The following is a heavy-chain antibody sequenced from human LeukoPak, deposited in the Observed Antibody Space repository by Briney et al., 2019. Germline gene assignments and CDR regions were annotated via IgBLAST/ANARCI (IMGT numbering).Heavy chain of an antibody. CDR1: GGSIRSYY. CDR3: ARAGVTAAYYFDY. Sequence: PSETLSLTCTVSGGSIRSYYWSWIRQPRGKGLEWIGYIHYSGSTNYNPSLKSRVTISVDMSKNQFSLKMSSVTGADTGVYYCARAGVTAAYYFDYWGQGTLVTVSS. V-gene: IGHV4-59*01. J-gene: IGHJ4*02. CDR2: IHYSGST. D-gene: IGHD3-10*01.